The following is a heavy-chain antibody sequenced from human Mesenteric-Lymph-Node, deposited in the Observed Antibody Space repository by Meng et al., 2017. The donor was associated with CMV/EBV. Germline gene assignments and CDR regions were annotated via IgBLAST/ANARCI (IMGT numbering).Heavy chain of an antibody. V-gene: IGHV4-34*01. J-gene: IGHJ6*02. CDR3: ARVVDRNWDPLGMDV. CDR2: IHHSDHFSEGI. D-gene: IGHD7-27*01. Sequence: SETLSLTCAVYGGSLSGYYWTWIRQSPGKGLEWIGEIHHSDHFSEGINYNPSLKSRVTISVDTSKNQFSLKLSSVTAADTAVYYCARVVDRNWDPLGMDVWGQGTTVTVSS. CDR1: GGSLSGYY.